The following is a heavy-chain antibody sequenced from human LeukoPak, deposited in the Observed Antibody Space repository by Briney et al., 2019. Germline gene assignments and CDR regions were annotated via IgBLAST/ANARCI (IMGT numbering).Heavy chain of an antibody. J-gene: IGHJ4*02. D-gene: IGHD3-16*01. CDR3: VGDFDY. CDR1: GFSFSTYD. Sequence: GGSLRLSCAASGFSFSTYDMHWVRQAPGKGLEWVTLIRRNESNKYYADSVKGRFTVSRDNSKNTLYLQMNSLRAEDTAVYYCVGDFDYWGQGTLVTVSS. V-gene: IGHV3-30*02. CDR2: IRRNESNK.